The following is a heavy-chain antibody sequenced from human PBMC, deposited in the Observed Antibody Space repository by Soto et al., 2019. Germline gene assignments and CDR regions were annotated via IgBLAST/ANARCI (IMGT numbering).Heavy chain of an antibody. CDR1: GFTFSDNY. CDR2: ISFSSTYT. V-gene: IGHV3-11*06. D-gene: IGHD3-3*01. J-gene: IGHJ6*02. CDR3: GSVHQDFWSSYGMDV. Sequence: PGGSLRLSCVGSGFTFSDNYMSWIRQAPGKGLEWVSYISFSSTYTTYADSVKGRFTISRDNAKNSLFLQMNSLRAEDTAVYYCGSVHQDFWSSYGMDVWGQGTKVTVSS.